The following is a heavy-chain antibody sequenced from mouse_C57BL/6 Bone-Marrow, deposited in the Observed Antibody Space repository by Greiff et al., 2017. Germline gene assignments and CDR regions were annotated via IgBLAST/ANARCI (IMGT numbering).Heavy chain of an antibody. CDR3: NTYSGSSYWYFDF. Sequence: EVQVVESGAELVRPGASVKLSCTASGFNIKDDYMHWVKQRPEQGLEWIGWIDPENGDTEYASKFQGKATITADTSSNTAYLQLSSLTSEDTAVYYCNTYSGSSYWYFDFWGQGTTVTVAS. D-gene: IGHD1-1*01. CDR1: GFNIKDDY. J-gene: IGHJ1*01. CDR2: IDPENGDT. V-gene: IGHV14-4*01.